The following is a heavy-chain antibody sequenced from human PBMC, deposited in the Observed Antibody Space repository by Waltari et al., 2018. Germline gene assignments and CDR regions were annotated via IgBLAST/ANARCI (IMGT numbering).Heavy chain of an antibody. D-gene: IGHD5-12*01. V-gene: IGHV4-34*01. CDR2: INHSGST. J-gene: IGHJ4*02. CDR3: ARVGGYSGYDVFDY. CDR1: GGSFSGYY. Sequence: QVQLQQWGAGLLKPSETLSLTCAVYGGSFSGYYWSWIRQSPGKGLEWIGKINHSGSTNYNPSLKSRVTISVDTSKNQFSLKLSSVTAADTAVYYCARVGGYSGYDVFDYWGQGTLVTVSS.